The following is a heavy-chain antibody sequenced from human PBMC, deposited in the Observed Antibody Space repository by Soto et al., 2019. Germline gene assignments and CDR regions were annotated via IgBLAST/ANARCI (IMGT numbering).Heavy chain of an antibody. CDR1: GSTFSSYA. CDR2: IIGSGGST. V-gene: IGHV3-23*01. CDR3: AKEKYYYGSGSYDY. J-gene: IGHJ4*02. Sequence: EVQLLESGGGLVQPGGSLRLSCEASGSTFSSYAMSWVRQAPGRGLEWVSAIIGSGGSTNYADPVKGRFTISRDNSKNTLYLQMNSLRAEDTAVYYCAKEKYYYGSGSYDYWGQGTLVTVSS. D-gene: IGHD3-10*01.